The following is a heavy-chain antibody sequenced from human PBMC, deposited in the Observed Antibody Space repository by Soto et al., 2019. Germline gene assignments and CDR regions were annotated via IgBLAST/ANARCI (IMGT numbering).Heavy chain of an antibody. CDR2: IYYSGST. V-gene: IGHV4-61*01. J-gene: IGHJ5*02. CDR3: AREQNWFDP. CDR1: GGSVSSGSYY. Sequence: PSETLSLTCTVSGGSVSSGSYYWSWIRQPPGKGLEWIGYIYYSGSTNYNPSLKSRVTISVDTSKNQFSLKLSSVTAADTAVYYCAREQNWFDPWGQGTLVTVSS.